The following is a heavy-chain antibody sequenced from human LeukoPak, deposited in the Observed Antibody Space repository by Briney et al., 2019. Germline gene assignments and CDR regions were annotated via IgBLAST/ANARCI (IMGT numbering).Heavy chain of an antibody. D-gene: IGHD1-26*01. V-gene: IGHV4-59*08. CDR3: ARQWELRGWFDP. CDR1: GGSISSYY. Sequence: SETLSLTCTVSGGSISSYYWSWIRQPPGKGLEWIGYIYYSGSTNYNPSLKSRVTMSVDTSNNQFSLKLTSVTAADTAVYYCARQWELRGWFDPWGQGPWPPSPQ. CDR2: IYYSGST. J-gene: IGHJ5*02.